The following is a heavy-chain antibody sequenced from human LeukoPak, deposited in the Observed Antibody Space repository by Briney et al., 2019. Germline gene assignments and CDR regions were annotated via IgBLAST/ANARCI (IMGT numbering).Heavy chain of an antibody. CDR3: ASQAYYDFWSGYFDYYYGMDV. V-gene: IGHV3-21*01. D-gene: IGHD3-3*01. CDR2: ISSSSSYI. CDR1: GFTVSSNY. J-gene: IGHJ6*02. Sequence: RAGGSLRLSCAASGFTVSSNYMSWVRQAPGNGLERVSSISSSSSYIYYADSVKGRFTISRDNAKNSLYLQMNSLRAEDTAVYYCASQAYYDFWSGYFDYYYGMDVWGQGTTVTVSS.